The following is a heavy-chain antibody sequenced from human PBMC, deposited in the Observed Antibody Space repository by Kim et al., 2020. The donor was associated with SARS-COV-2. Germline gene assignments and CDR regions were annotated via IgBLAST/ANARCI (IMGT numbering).Heavy chain of an antibody. CDR2: ISGSGGST. V-gene: IGHV3-23*01. Sequence: GGSLRLSCAASGFTFSSYAMSWVRQAPGKGLEWVSAISGSGGSTYYADSVKGRFTISRDNSKNTLYLQMNSLRAEDTAVYYCAKDHWWTQLPKYYYGMDVWGQGTTVTVSS. J-gene: IGHJ6*02. D-gene: IGHD2-2*01. CDR1: GFTFSSYA. CDR3: AKDHWWTQLPKYYYGMDV.